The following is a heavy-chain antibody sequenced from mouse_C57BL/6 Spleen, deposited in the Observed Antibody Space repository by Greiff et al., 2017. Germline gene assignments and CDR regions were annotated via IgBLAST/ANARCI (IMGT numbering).Heavy chain of an antibody. CDR3: ALTGTRGYYAMDY. Sequence: VKLMESGAELVKPGASVKMSCKASGYTFTTYPIEWMKQNHGKSLEWIGNFHPYNDDTKYNEKFKGKATLTVEKSSSTVYLELSRLTSDDSAVYYCALTGTRGYYAMDYWGQGTSVTVSS. CDR1: GYTFTTYP. V-gene: IGHV1-47*01. J-gene: IGHJ4*01. CDR2: FHPYNDDT. D-gene: IGHD4-1*01.